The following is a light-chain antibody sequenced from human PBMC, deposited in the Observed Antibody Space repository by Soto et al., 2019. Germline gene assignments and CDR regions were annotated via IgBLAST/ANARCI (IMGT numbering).Light chain of an antibody. CDR3: EAWDDSLNGHV. CDR1: SSNIGSNT. V-gene: IGLV1-44*01. CDR2: NNN. Sequence: QSVLTQPPSASGTPGQRVTISCSASSSNIGSNTVNWYQQLPGTAPKLLIYNNNQRPSGVPDRFSGSKSGTSASLAISGLQSEDEADYYCEAWDDSLNGHVVGTGTKVTV. J-gene: IGLJ1*01.